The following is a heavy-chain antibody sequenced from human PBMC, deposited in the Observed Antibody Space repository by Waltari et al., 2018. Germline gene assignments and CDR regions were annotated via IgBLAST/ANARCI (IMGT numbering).Heavy chain of an antibody. CDR2: IRSYNGDT. CDR3: ARDLYYYDSSGNWDDAFDI. J-gene: IGHJ3*02. CDR1: GYTFTSYG. Sequence: QVQLEQSGAEVKKPGASVKVSCKASGYTFTSYGISWVRQAPGQGLEWMGWIRSYNGDTNNAQKLQGRVTMTTDTSTSTAYMELRSLRSDDTAVFYCARDLYYYDSSGNWDDAFDIWGQGTMVIVSS. D-gene: IGHD3-22*01. V-gene: IGHV1-18*04.